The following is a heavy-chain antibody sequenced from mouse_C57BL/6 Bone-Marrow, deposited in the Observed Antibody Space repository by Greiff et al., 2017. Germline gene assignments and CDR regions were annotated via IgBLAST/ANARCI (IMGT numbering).Heavy chain of an antibody. CDR3: AILYYDYDREYYFDY. V-gene: IGHV1-9*01. D-gene: IGHD2-4*01. CDR1: DYTFTGYW. J-gene: IGHJ2*01. CDR2: ILPGSGST. Sequence: QVQLQQSGAELMKPGASVKLSCKATDYTFTGYWIEWVKQRPGHGLEWIGEILPGSGSTNYNEKFKGKATFTADTSSNTAYMQLSSLTTEDSAIYYCAILYYDYDREYYFDYWGQGTTLTVSS.